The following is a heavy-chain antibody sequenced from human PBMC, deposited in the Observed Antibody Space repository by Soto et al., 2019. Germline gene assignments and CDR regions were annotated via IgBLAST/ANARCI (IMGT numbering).Heavy chain of an antibody. CDR1: GGSFSTYY. CDR3: ARARYCSGGSCYLGYDFDI. CDR2: INHSGST. V-gene: IGHV4-34*01. J-gene: IGHJ3*02. Sequence: QVQLQQWGAGLLKPSETLSLTCAVYGGSFSTYYWSWIRQPPGQGLECIGEINHSGSTNYNPSVKSRVTMSVDTSKTQFSLKLSCVTAADTAVYYCARARYCSGGSCYLGYDFDIWGQGTMVTVSS. D-gene: IGHD2-15*01.